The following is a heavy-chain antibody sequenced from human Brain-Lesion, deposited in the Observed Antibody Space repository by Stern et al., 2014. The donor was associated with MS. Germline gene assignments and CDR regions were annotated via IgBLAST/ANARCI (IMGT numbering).Heavy chain of an antibody. Sequence: VQLVQSGSGLVKPSQTLSLTCAVSGDSISSSDNSWSWIRQPPGKGLEWIGNIYPSGNTYYNPSLKSRITILVDRSKNQLSLNLTSVTAADTAVYYCARGLRGQAGGTSLFDSWGQGTLVTVSS. CDR2: IYPSGNT. V-gene: IGHV4-30-2*01. CDR1: GDSISSSDNS. J-gene: IGHJ4*02. D-gene: IGHD1-26*01. CDR3: ARGLRGQAGGTSLFDS.